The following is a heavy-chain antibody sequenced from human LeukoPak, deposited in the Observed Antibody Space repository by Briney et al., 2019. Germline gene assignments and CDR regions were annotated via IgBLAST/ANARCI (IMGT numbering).Heavy chain of an antibody. Sequence: SETLSLTCTVSGGSISSSSYYWGWIRQPPGKGLEWIGSIYYSGSTYYNPSLKSRVTISVDTSKNQFSLKLSSVTAANTAVYYCASNYYDGSGGGAFDIWGQGTMVTVSS. CDR2: IYYSGST. CDR3: ASNYYDGSGGGAFDI. V-gene: IGHV4-39*01. CDR1: GGSISSSSYY. J-gene: IGHJ3*02. D-gene: IGHD3-22*01.